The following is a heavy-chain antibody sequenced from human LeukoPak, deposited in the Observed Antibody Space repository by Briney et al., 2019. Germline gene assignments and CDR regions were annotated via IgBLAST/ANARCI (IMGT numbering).Heavy chain of an antibody. Sequence: VGSPRLSCAASGFTFSNYWMHWVRQAPGKGLMWVSRINSDGSSTSHADSVKGRFTISRDNAKNTLYLQMNSLRAEDTAVYHCARASSVASNWFDPWGQGTLVTVSS. V-gene: IGHV3-74*01. CDR2: INSDGSST. D-gene: IGHD5/OR15-5a*01. CDR1: GFTFSNYW. J-gene: IGHJ5*02. CDR3: ARASSVASNWFDP.